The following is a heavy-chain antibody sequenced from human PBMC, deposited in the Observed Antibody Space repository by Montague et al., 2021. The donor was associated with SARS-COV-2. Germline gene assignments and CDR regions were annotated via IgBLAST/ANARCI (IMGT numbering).Heavy chain of an antibody. V-gene: IGHV4-59*01. CDR2: IYYSGST. J-gene: IGHJ4*02. Sequence: SETLSLTCTVSGGSISSYYWSWIRQPPGKGLEWIGYIYYSGSTNYNPSLKSRVTISVDTSKNQFSLKLSSVTAADTAVYYCARGCEYSSSAGFDYWGQGALVTVSS. CDR3: ARGCEYSSSAGFDY. D-gene: IGHD6-6*01. CDR1: GGSISSYY.